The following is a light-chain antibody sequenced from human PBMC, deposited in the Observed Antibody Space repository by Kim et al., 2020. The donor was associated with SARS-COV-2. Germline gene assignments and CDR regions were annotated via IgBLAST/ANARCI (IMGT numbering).Light chain of an antibody. V-gene: IGLV1-51*01. J-gene: IGLJ2*01. CDR3: GTWDSSLNAVV. CDR1: SSNIGNNN. Sequence: GQKVTISCSGSSSNIGNNNVSWYQQLTETAPKLHISDNNKRHSGIPDRFSGSKSGTSAALGITVLQTGDEAEYYCGTWDSSLNAVVFGGGTQLTVL. CDR2: DNN.